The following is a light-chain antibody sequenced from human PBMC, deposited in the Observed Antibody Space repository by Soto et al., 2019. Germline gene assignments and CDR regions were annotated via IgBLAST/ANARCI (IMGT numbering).Light chain of an antibody. CDR3: SSYTSSSTYV. V-gene: IGLV2-18*02. Sequence: QSALTQPPSVSGSPGQSVTISCTGTSSDVGSYNRVSWYQQPPGTAPKIMLYEASDRPSGVPDRFSGSKSGNTASLTISGLQAEDEADYYCSSYTSSSTYVFGTGTKVTVL. CDR2: EAS. CDR1: SSDVGSYNR. J-gene: IGLJ1*01.